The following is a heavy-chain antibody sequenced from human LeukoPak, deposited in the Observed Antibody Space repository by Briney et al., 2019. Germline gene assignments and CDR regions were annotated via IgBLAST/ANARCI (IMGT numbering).Heavy chain of an antibody. J-gene: IGHJ4*02. Sequence: SSETLSLACTVSGGSISSSSYYWGWIRQPPGKGLEWIGSIYYSGSTYYNPSLKSRVTISVDTSKNQFSLKLSSVTAADTAVYYCARDQSLQFAYYYDSSGYYSDYWGQGTLVTVSS. CDR1: GGSISSSSYY. D-gene: IGHD3-22*01. CDR3: ARDQSLQFAYYYDSSGYYSDY. CDR2: IYYSGST. V-gene: IGHV4-39*07.